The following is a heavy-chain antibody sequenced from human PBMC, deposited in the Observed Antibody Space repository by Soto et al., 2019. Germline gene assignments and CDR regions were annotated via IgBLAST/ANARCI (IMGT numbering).Heavy chain of an antibody. CDR1: GGSISVYY. D-gene: IGHD1-26*01. CDR2: IYDSGSP. Sequence: SETLSLTCTISGGSISVYYWSWIRQPPGQALEWIGYIYDSGSPYYNPSLRSRVIISADTSKNQIALKLTSATAADAAVYYCARGVGSSPPRYWGRGTLVTVSS. J-gene: IGHJ4*02. V-gene: IGHV4-59*01. CDR3: ARGVGSSPPRY.